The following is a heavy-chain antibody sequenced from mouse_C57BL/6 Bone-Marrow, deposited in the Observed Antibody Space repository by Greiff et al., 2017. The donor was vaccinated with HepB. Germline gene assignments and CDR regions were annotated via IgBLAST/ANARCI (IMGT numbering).Heavy chain of an antibody. D-gene: IGHD1-1*01. V-gene: IGHV10-1*01. J-gene: IGHJ1*03. CDR1: GFSFNTYA. CDR3: VRRGYGSSHFDV. CDR2: IRSKSNNYAT. Sequence: EVKVEESGGGLVQPKGSLKLSCAASGFSFNTYAMNWVRQAPGKGLEWVARIRSKSNNYATYYADSVKDRFTISRDDSESMLYLQMNNLKTEDTAMYYCVRRGYGSSHFDVWGTGTTVTVSS.